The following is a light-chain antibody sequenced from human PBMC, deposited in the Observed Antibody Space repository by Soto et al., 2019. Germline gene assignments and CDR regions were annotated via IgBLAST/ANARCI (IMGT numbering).Light chain of an antibody. CDR3: AAWDNSLNGPHV. J-gene: IGLJ1*01. CDR1: SSNIGSNT. V-gene: IGLV1-44*01. Sequence: QSALTRAASASRSPGQRVTISCSGSSSNIGSNTVNWYQFLPGTAPKLLIYNDNQRPSGVPDRFSGSKSGTSASLAINGLQSEDEADYCCAAWDNSLNGPHVFGTGTKVTVL. CDR2: NDN.